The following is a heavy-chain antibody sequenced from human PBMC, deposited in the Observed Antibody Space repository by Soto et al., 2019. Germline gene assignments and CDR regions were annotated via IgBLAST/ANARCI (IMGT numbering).Heavy chain of an antibody. CDR1: GLTFEHSG. D-gene: IGHD3-10*01. Sequence: EVQLVESGGDLVQPGRSLRLSCVASGLTFEHSGMHWVRQAPGKGLAWVAGISWASKTIAYADSVKGRFAISRDNAKKSLSLQMRSLRTEDTALYNGPAAGSGAEFFWGLGNHVTVSS. CDR3: PAAGSGAEFF. V-gene: IGHV3-9*01. J-gene: IGHJ4*02. CDR2: ISWASKTI.